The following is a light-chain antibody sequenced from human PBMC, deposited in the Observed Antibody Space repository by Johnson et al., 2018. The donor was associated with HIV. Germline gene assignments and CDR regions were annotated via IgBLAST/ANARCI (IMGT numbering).Light chain of an antibody. V-gene: IGLV1-51*02. J-gene: IGLJ1*01. CDR3: GTWDSSLSAYV. CDR2: ENH. Sequence: QLVLSQPPSVSAAPGQKVTISCSGSSSNIGNNYVSWYQQLPGTAPKLLIYENHKRPSGIPDRFSGSKSGTSATLGITGLQTGDEADYYCGTWDSSLSAYVFGTGTKVTVL. CDR1: SSNIGNNY.